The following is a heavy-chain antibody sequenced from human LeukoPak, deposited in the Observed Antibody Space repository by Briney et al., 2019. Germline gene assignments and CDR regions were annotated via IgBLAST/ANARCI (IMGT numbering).Heavy chain of an antibody. V-gene: IGHV1-2*02. Sequence: ASVKVSCKASGYTFTGYYMHWVRQAPGQVLEWMGWINPNSGGTNYAQKFQGRVTMTRDTSISTAYMGLSRLRSDDTAVYYCARVRAYYDYVWGSYRYFYGMDVWGQGTTVTVSS. CDR3: ARVRAYYDYVWGSYRYFYGMDV. CDR2: INPNSGGT. CDR1: GYTFTGYY. J-gene: IGHJ6*02. D-gene: IGHD3-16*02.